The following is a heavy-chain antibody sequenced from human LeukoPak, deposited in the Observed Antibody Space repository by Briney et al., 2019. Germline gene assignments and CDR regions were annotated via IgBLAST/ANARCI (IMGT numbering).Heavy chain of an antibody. V-gene: IGHV4-31*03. CDR3: ARGAVAGTIDY. CDR1: GGSISSGGYY. D-gene: IGHD6-19*01. Sequence: SQTLSLTCTVSGGSISSGGYYWSWIRQHPGKGLEWIGYIYYSGSAYYNPSLKSRVTISVDTSKNQFSLKLSSVTAADTAVYYCARGAVAGTIDYWGQGTLVTVSS. J-gene: IGHJ4*02. CDR2: IYYSGSA.